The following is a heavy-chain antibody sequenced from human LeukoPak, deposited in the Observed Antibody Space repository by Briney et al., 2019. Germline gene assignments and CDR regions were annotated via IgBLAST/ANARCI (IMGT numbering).Heavy chain of an antibody. D-gene: IGHD3-22*01. CDR1: GYTFTTYW. J-gene: IGHJ6*02. V-gene: IGHV5-51*01. CDR3: ARQVNGMDV. Sequence: KPGESLKFSCTGSGYTFTTYWIGWVRQMPGKGLEWVATIYPGDSDTRYTPSFQGQFTISADKSISTAYLQWSSLKASDTAMYYCARQVNGMDVWGQGTTVTVSS. CDR2: IYPGDSDT.